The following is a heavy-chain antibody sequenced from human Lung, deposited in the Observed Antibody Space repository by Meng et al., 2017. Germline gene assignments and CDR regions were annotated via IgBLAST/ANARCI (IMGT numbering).Heavy chain of an antibody. CDR1: GYTFIDAY. CDR2: IIPSSGDA. D-gene: IGHD1-7*01. J-gene: IGHJ4*02. CDR3: ARDGGNYDFDY. Sequence: VQFEAEGKKPGASVKLSCRASGYTFIDAYVHWVRQAPGQGLEWMGRIIPSSGDANSAQKFLGRVTLTWDTSISTAYMELSSLRSDDTAIYYCARDGGNYDFDYWGQGTLVTVSS. V-gene: IGHV1-2*06.